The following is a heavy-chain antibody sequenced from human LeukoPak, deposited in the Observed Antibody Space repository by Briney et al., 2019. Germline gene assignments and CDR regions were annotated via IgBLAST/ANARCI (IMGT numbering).Heavy chain of an antibody. CDR1: GXSISSYY. D-gene: IGHD3-3*01. J-gene: IGHJ4*02. CDR2: IYYSEST. CDR3: ASRSSIWSGYQDTLYYFDS. Sequence: PSETLSLTCTVSGXSISSYYWSWIRQPPGKRLEWIGHIYYSESTNYNPSLKSRVTISVDTSKNQFSLKLSSVTAADTAVYYCASRSSIWSGYQDTLYYFDSWGQGALVTVSS. V-gene: IGHV4-59*01.